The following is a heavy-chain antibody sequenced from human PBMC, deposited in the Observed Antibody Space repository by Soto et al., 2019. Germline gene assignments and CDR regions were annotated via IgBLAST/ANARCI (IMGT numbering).Heavy chain of an antibody. J-gene: IGHJ4*02. Sequence: EVHLLDSGGGLVQPGGSLRLSCAASGFTFSNYVMSLVRQAPGKGLEWGSSISGSGDNTYYADSVKGRFTISRDNSKKALFLKMNSLRAEDTAIYDCAKPPSVLALGFDYWGQGTLVTVSS. V-gene: IGHV3-23*01. CDR3: AKPPSVLALGFDY. CDR2: ISGSGDNT. CDR1: GFTFSNYV.